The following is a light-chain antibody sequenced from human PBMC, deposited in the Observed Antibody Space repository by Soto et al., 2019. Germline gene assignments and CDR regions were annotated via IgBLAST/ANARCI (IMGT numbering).Light chain of an antibody. CDR2: DNN. V-gene: IGLV1-51*01. Sequence: QAVLTQPPSVSADPGQRVTISCSGSRSNIGNYYVSWYHQLPGTAPKVLIYDNNKRPSGIPDRFSGSKSGTSATLAITGLQTGDGGEYSCGAWDDSLNVYLFGGGTKLTVL. CDR3: GAWDDSLNVYL. CDR1: RSNIGNYY. J-gene: IGLJ7*01.